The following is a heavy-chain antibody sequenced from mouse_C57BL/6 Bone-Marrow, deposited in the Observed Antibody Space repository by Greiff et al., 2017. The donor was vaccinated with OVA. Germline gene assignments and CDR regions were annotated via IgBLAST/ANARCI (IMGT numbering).Heavy chain of an antibody. CDR3: ARRGTVVAHWYFDV. J-gene: IGHJ1*03. D-gene: IGHD1-1*01. CDR1: GYTFTSYT. V-gene: IGHV1-4*01. Sequence: VQLKESGAELARPGASVKMSCKASGYTFTSYTMHWVKQRPGQGLEWIGYINPSSGYTKYNQKFTDKATLTADKSSSTAYMQLSSLTSEDSAVYYCARRGTVVAHWYFDVWGTGTTVTVSS. CDR2: INPSSGYT.